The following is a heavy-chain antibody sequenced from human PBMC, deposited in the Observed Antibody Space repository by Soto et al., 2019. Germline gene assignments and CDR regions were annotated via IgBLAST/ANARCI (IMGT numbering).Heavy chain of an antibody. CDR1: GFTFRDYS. CDR3: ARDGAKYYYESSGASFDY. Sequence: GGSLRLSCAASGFTFRDYSMSWIRQAPGKGLEWVSYISSGGSTIYYADSVKGRFTISRDNAKNSLYLQMSSLRAEDAAVYYCARDGAKYYYESSGASFDYWGQGTLVTVSS. V-gene: IGHV3-11*01. D-gene: IGHD3-22*01. J-gene: IGHJ4*02. CDR2: ISSGGSTI.